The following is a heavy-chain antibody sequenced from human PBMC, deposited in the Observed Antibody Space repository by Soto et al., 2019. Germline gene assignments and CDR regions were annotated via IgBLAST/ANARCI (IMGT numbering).Heavy chain of an antibody. CDR2: IYHSGST. Sequence: QLKLQESGSGLVKPSQTLSLTCAVSGGSISSGVYSWGWIRQPPGKGLEWIGYIYHSGSTYYNPSLKSRVTISVDRSRNQFSLKLSSVTAADTAVYYCARVPDYWGQGTLVTVSS. CDR1: GGSISSGVYS. V-gene: IGHV4-30-2*01. CDR3: ARVPDY. J-gene: IGHJ4*02.